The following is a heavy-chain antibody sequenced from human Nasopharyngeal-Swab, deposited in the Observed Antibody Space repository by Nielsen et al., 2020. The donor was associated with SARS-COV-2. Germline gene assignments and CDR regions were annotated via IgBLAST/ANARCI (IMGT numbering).Heavy chain of an antibody. D-gene: IGHD6-13*01. CDR3: ARDSASWYEEGFDY. Sequence: ASVKVSCKASGYTFTGYYMHWVRQAPGQGLEWMGWINPNSGGTNYAQKFQGRVTMTRDTSISTAYMELSRLRSDDTAVYYCARDSASWYEEGFDYWGQGTLVTVSS. CDR1: GYTFTGYY. V-gene: IGHV1-2*02. J-gene: IGHJ4*02. CDR2: INPNSGGT.